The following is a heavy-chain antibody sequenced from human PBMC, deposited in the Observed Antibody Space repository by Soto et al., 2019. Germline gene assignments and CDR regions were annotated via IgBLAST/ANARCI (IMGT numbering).Heavy chain of an antibody. J-gene: IGHJ5*02. D-gene: IGHD6-6*01. CDR3: ARRSSSSLGSLFDP. CDR1: GGSISSSTCY. V-gene: IGHV4-39*01. CDR2: MYYTGNK. Sequence: KTSETLSLTCTVSGGSISSSTCYWDWIRQPPGKGLEWIGAMYYTGNKNYNPSLESRVTMSVDTSKNQFSLKLSSVTPTDTAVYYCARRSSSSLGSLFDPWGRGILVTVSS.